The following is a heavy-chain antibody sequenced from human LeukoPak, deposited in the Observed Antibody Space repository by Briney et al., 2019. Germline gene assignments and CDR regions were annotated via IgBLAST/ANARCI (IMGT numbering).Heavy chain of an antibody. CDR3: ASTPNQLVLGYYYYMDV. Sequence: SETLSLTCTVPGGSISSYYWSWIRQPPGKGLEWIGYIYYSGSTNYNPSLKSRVTISVDTSKNQFSLKLSSVTAADTAVYYCASTPNQLVLGYYYYMDVWGKGTTVTISS. CDR2: IYYSGST. V-gene: IGHV4-59*01. J-gene: IGHJ6*03. D-gene: IGHD6-13*01. CDR1: GGSISSYY.